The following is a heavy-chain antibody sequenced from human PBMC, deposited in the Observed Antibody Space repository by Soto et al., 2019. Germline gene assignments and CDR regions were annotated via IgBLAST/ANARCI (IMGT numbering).Heavy chain of an antibody. Sequence: ASVKVSCKASGYTFTGYYMHWVRQAPGQGLEWMGWINPNSGGTNYAQKFQGWVTMTRDTSISTAYMELNSLRAEDTAVYYCARGPATKRGYCSGGSCYSRAFDMWGQGTMVTVSS. D-gene: IGHD2-15*01. J-gene: IGHJ3*02. CDR3: ARGPATKRGYCSGGSCYSRAFDM. CDR1: GYTFTGYY. V-gene: IGHV1-2*04. CDR2: INPNSGGT.